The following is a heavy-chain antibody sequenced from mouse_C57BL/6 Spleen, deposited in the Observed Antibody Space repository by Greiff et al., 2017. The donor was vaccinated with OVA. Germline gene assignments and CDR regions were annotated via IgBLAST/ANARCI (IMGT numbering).Heavy chain of an antibody. D-gene: IGHD1-1*01. V-gene: IGHV1-69*01. CDR3: AYGGYFGY. CDR1: GYTFTSYW. J-gene: IGHJ2*01. CDR2: IDPSDSYT. Sequence: QVQLQQPGAELVMPGASVKLSCKASGYTFTSYWMHWVKQRPGQGLEWIGEIDPSDSYTNYNQKFKGKSTLTVDKSSSTAYMQLSSLTSEDSAVYYCAYGGYFGYWGKGTTLTVSS.